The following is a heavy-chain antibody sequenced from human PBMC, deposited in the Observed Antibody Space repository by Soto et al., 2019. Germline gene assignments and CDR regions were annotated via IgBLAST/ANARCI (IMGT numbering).Heavy chain of an antibody. V-gene: IGHV4-4*07. CDR1: GDSIRNFY. CDR2: IYSSGST. D-gene: IGHD2-15*01. CDR3: VRDCSGGGCYSDYGMDV. J-gene: IGHJ6*02. Sequence: QVQLQESGPGLVKPSETLSLTCTVSGDSIRNFYWSWIRQPAGKGLEWIGRIYSSGSTDYNASLKSRVSMSVDRSNNQFFLRLTSVTAEDTAVYYCVRDCSGGGCYSDYGMDVWGQGTTLTVSS.